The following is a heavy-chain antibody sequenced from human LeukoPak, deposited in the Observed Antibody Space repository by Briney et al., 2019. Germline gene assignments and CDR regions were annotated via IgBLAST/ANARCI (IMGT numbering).Heavy chain of an antibody. Sequence: PSETLSLTCTVSGGSISSSSYYWGWIRQPPGKGLEWIGSIYYSGSTYYNPSLKSRVTISVDTSKNQFSLKLSSVTAADTAVYYCARVGSGVKHKRGGNYWGQGTLVTVSS. J-gene: IGHJ4*02. CDR3: ARVGSGVKHKRGGNY. V-gene: IGHV4-39*07. D-gene: IGHD3-10*01. CDR1: GGSISSSSYY. CDR2: IYYSGST.